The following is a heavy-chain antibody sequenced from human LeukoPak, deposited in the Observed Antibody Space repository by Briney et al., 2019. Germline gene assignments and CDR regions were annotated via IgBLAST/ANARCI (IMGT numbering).Heavy chain of an antibody. CDR3: ARALQLWSPFDY. CDR1: GFTVSCNY. CDR2: IYTGGST. V-gene: IGHV3-66*01. D-gene: IGHD5-18*01. J-gene: IGHJ4*02. Sequence: QPGGSLRLSCAASGFTVSCNYMSWVRQAPGKGLEWVSVIYTGGSTYYADSVKGRFTISRDNSKNTLYLQMNSLRAEDTAVYYCARALQLWSPFDYWGQGTLVTVSS.